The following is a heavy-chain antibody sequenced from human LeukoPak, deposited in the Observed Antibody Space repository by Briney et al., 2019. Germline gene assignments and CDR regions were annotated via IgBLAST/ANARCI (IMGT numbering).Heavy chain of an antibody. CDR2: ITDAVGST. J-gene: IGHJ4*02. CDR1: GFTFSSSS. Sequence: PGGSLRLSRAASGFTFSSSSISWVRQAPGKGLEWVSAITDAVGSTHYADSVKGRFTISSDNSKNTVYLQMNSLRPEDMAVYYCAKEIFSGLLYIDYWGQGTLVTVSS. D-gene: IGHD5-12*01. CDR3: AKEIFSGLLYIDY. V-gene: IGHV3-23*01.